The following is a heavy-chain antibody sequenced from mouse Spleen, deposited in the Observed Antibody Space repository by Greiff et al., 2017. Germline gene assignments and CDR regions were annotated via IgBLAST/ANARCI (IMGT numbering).Heavy chain of an antibody. CDR1: GYTFTSYW. D-gene: IGHD3-1*01. J-gene: IGHJ4*01. CDR3: VRGSGYRMDY. Sequence: QVQLQQPGAELVKPGASVKLSCKASGYTFTSYWMQWVKQRPGQGLEWIGEIDPSDSYTDYNQKFKGKATLTVDTSSSTAYMQLSSLTSEDSAVYYCVRGSGYRMDYWGQGTSVTVSS. CDR2: IDPSDSYT. V-gene: IGHV1-50*01.